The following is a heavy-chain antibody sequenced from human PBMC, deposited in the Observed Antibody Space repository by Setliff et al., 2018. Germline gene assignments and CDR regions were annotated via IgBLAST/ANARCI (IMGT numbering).Heavy chain of an antibody. Sequence: ASVKVSCKVSGYTLTELSMHWVRQAPGKGLEWMGGFDPEDGETIYAQKFKGRVTMTEDTSTDTAYMELSSLRSEDTAVYYCAADYYDSSGYGYWGQGTLVTVSS. D-gene: IGHD3-22*01. CDR1: GYTLTELS. J-gene: IGHJ4*02. CDR3: AADYYDSSGYGY. CDR2: FDPEDGET. V-gene: IGHV1-24*01.